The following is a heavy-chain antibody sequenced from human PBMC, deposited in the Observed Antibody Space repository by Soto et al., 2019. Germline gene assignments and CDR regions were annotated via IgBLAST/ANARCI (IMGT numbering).Heavy chain of an antibody. J-gene: IGHJ6*02. CDR2: IVVGSGNT. CDR3: AAIAVAGRSYYYGMDV. Sequence: GASVKVSCKASGFTFTNSAVQWVRRARGQRLEWIGWIVVGSGNTIYAQKFQQRVTITRDMSTSTAYMELSSLRSGDTAVYYCAAIAVAGRSYYYGMDVWGQGTTVTVSS. CDR1: GFTFTNSA. V-gene: IGHV1-58*01. D-gene: IGHD6-19*01.